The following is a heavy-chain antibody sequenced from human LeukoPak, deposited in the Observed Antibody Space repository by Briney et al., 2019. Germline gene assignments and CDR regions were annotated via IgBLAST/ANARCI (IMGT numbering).Heavy chain of an antibody. V-gene: IGHV1-18*01. Sequence: VASVKVSCKASGYTFTSYGISWVRQAPGQGLEWMGWISAYNGNTNYAQKLQGRVTMTTDTSTSTAYMELRSLRSDDTAVYYCASVVVAATTIWFDPWGQGTLVTVSS. J-gene: IGHJ5*02. CDR3: ASVVVAATTIWFDP. CDR2: ISAYNGNT. CDR1: GYTFTSYG. D-gene: IGHD2-15*01.